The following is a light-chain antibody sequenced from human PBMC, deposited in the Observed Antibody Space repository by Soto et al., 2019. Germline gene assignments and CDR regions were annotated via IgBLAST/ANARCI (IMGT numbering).Light chain of an antibody. V-gene: IGKV3-20*01. CDR3: QQYGSAVWT. J-gene: IGKJ1*01. Sequence: EIVLNKSPCTLSLSPGESATLSCRATQSIPSVYVGCYHQKSGQAPRLLIFYTSSRPSGIPDRFRGRGSGIDFTLTITRLAPEYCAIYFCQQYGSAVWTLGQENKVEIK. CDR2: YTS. CDR1: QSIPSVY.